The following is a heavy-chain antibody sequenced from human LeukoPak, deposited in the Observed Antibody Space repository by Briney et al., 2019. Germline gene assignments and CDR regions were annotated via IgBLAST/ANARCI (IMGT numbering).Heavy chain of an antibody. Sequence: SETLSLTCTVSGGSISSSGFYWGWIRQPPGKGLEYIGSIHHSGNTNYNPSLKSRVTISVDTSKNQFSLKLSSVTAADTAVYYCARGHPGVDYWGQGTLVTVSS. J-gene: IGHJ4*02. CDR3: ARGHPGVDY. V-gene: IGHV4-39*07. CDR2: IHHSGNT. CDR1: GGSISSSGFY. D-gene: IGHD3-10*01.